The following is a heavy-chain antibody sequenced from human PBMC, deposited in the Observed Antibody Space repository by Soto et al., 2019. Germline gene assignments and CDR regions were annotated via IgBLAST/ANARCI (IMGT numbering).Heavy chain of an antibody. J-gene: IGHJ6*02. CDR3: APAPAGLDV. D-gene: IGHD6-13*01. CDR2: LGFDGGGR. Sequence: GGSLRLSCTASGFTFGDYAMSWVRQTPGKGLEWVAVLGFDGGGRYYADSVKGRFTISRDNAKNSLYLEMNSLRAEDTAVYYCAPAPAGLDVWGQGTTVTV. CDR1: GFTFGDYA. V-gene: IGHV3-33*03.